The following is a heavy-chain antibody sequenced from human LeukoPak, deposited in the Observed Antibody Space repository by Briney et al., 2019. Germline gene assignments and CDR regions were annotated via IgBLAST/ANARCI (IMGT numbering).Heavy chain of an antibody. Sequence: TSETLSLTCTVSAGSISSSSYSWGWLRQPPGKGLEWIGSIYYSGSTYFNPSLKSRVTISVDTSKNQFSLKLSSVTAADTAVYYCAREPPYSSSWTVFDSWGQGTLVTVSS. J-gene: IGHJ4*02. CDR2: IYYSGST. CDR3: AREPPYSSSWTVFDS. CDR1: AGSISSSSYS. D-gene: IGHD6-13*01. V-gene: IGHV4-39*02.